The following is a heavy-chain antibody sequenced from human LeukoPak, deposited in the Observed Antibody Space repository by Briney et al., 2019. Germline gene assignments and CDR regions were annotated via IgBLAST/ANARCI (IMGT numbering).Heavy chain of an antibody. D-gene: IGHD6-19*01. V-gene: IGHV3-23*01. CDR1: GFTFSTYA. CDR2: ISGSGGST. CDR3: TKAVAVAGLFDS. Sequence: GGSLRLSCAASGFTFSTYAMSWVRQAPGKELEWVSAISGSGGSTYYADSVKGRFTIFRDNSKNTLYLQMNSLRAEDTAVYYCTKAVAVAGLFDSWGQGTLVTVSS. J-gene: IGHJ4*02.